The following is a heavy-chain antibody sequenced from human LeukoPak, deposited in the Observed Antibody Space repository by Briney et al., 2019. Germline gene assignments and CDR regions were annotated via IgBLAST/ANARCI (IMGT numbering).Heavy chain of an antibody. CDR1: GGSISSYY. D-gene: IGHD2-8*01. J-gene: IGHJ6*03. V-gene: IGHV4-4*07. CDR2: IYTSGST. CDR3: ARDLPYCTNGVCYRAYYYYMDV. Sequence: SETLSLTCTVSGGSISSYYWSWIRQPAGKGLEWIGRIYTSGSTNYNPSLKSRVTMSVDTSKNQFSLKLSSVTAADTAVYYCARDLPYCTNGVCYRAYYYYMDVWGKGTTVTVSS.